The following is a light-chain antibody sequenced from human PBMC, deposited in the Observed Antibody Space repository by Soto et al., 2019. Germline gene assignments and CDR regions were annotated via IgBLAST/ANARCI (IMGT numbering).Light chain of an antibody. V-gene: IGKV1-9*01. CDR3: QRLNNYPT. CDR1: QGISSS. Sequence: DIQLTQSPSLLSASVGDRVTITCRASQGISSSLAWYQQRPGKAPKLLIYAASTLQSGVPSRFSGSGSGTEFTLTISSLQPEDFATYYCQRLNNYPTFGGGTRVEIK. J-gene: IGKJ4*01. CDR2: AAS.